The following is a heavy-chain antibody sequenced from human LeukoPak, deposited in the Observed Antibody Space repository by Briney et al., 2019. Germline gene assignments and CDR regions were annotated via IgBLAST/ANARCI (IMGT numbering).Heavy chain of an antibody. D-gene: IGHD4-17*01. V-gene: IGHV3-74*01. J-gene: IGHJ4*02. Sequence: GGSLRLTCAASGFTFSSYWMDWVRQAPGKGLVWVSRIASDGSSTTYADSVKGRFSISRDNAKNTLYLQMNSLRVEDTAVYYCARFDYGDYKIDYWGQGTLVTVSS. CDR2: IASDGSST. CDR1: GFTFSSYW. CDR3: ARFDYGDYKIDY.